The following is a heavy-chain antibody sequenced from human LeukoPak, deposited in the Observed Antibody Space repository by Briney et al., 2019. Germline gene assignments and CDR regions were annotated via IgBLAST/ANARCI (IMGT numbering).Heavy chain of an antibody. CDR1: A. Sequence: AMSXVRXXPXXGLEWXXXXXXIVVSTYYADSVKGRFTISRDNSKNTLYLQMNSLRAEDTAVYYCALKKGGSSWGYYYYGMDVWGKGTTVTVSS. D-gene: IGHD6-13*01. J-gene: IGHJ6*04. CDR3: ALKKGGSSWGYYYYGMDV. CDR2: XXXIVVST. V-gene: IGHV3-23*01.